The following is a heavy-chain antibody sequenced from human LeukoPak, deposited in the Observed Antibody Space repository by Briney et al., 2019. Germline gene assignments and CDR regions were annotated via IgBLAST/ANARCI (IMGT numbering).Heavy chain of an antibody. J-gene: IGHJ3*02. Sequence: SETLSLTCAVYGGSFSGYYWSWIRQPPGKGLEWIGEINHSGSTNYNPSLKSRVTISVDTSKNQFSLKLSSVTAADTAVYYCARDGWRTYCGGDCYSDDAFDIWGQGTMVTVSS. V-gene: IGHV4-34*01. D-gene: IGHD2-21*02. CDR2: INHSGST. CDR3: ARDGWRTYCGGDCYSDDAFDI. CDR1: GGSFSGYY.